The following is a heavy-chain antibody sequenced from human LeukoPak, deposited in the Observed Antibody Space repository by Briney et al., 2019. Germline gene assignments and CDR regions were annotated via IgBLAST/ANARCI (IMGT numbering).Heavy chain of an antibody. CDR2: IYPDDSDT. CDR1: GYIFAIYW. D-gene: IGHD2-21*02. CDR3: ARHVHPDPGLHFYLDV. Sequence: GESLRISCKTSGYIFAIYWIGWVRQMPGKGLQWMGLIYPDDSDTRYSPSFEGQVTISADKSISTTYLQWSGLKASDTATYYCARHVHPDPGLHFYLDVWGKGTTVTVSS. V-gene: IGHV5-51*01. J-gene: IGHJ6*04.